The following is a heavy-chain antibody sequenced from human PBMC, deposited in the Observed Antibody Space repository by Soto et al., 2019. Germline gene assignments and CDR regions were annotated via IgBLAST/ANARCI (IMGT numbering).Heavy chain of an antibody. CDR3: ARVRRYGYSSSPEYYFDY. CDR2: INPSGGST. V-gene: IGHV1-46*01. J-gene: IGHJ4*02. D-gene: IGHD6-6*01. Sequence: ASVKVSCKASGYTFTSYYMHWVRQAPGQGLEWMGIINPSGGSTSYAQKFQGRVTMTRDTSTSTVYMELSSLRSEDTAVYYCARVRRYGYSSSPEYYFDYWGQGTLVTVSS. CDR1: GYTFTSYY.